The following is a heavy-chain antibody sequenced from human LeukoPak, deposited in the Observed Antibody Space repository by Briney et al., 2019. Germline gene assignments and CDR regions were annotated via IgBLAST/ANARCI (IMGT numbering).Heavy chain of an antibody. J-gene: IGHJ4*02. CDR2: INPNSGGT. V-gene: IGHV1-2*02. CDR3: ARDHYEGFDY. D-gene: IGHD4-17*01. Sequence: ASVKVSCKASGYTFSSYTMNWVRQAPGQGLEWMGWINPNSGGTNCAQKFQGRVTMTRDTSISTAYMELSRLRSDDTAVYYCARDHYEGFDYWGQGTLVTVSS. CDR1: GYTFSSYT.